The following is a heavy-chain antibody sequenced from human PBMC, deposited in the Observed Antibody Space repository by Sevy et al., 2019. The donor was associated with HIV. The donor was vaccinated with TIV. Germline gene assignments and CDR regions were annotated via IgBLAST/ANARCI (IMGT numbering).Heavy chain of an antibody. J-gene: IGHJ4*02. CDR1: GFSISGYG. CDR3: ARESLAVAGIGYYFNY. CDR2: IWYDGTNK. D-gene: IGHD6-19*01. Sequence: GGSLRLSCTASGFSISGYGMHWVRQVPGKGLEWVAIIWYDGTNKDYTDSVKGRFTITRENSKNTLYLQMNGLRVEDTAVYYCARESLAVAGIGYYFNYWGQGTLVTVSS. V-gene: IGHV3-33*01.